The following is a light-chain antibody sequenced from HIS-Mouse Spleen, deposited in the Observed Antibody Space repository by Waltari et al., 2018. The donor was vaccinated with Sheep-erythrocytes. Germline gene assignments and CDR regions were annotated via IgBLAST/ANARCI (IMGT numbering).Light chain of an antibody. Sequence: EIVLTQSPATLSLSPGERATLPCRARQSVSSYLDWYQQKPGQAHRLLNYDASNRATGIPARFSGSGSGTDFTLTISSLEPEDFAVYYCQQRRGFTLDPRTKVDIK. CDR2: DAS. CDR3: QQRRGFT. J-gene: IGKJ3*01. CDR1: QSVSSY. V-gene: IGKV3-11*01.